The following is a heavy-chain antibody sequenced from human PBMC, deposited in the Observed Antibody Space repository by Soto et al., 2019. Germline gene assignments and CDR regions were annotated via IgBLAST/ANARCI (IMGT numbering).Heavy chain of an antibody. Sequence: PSETLSLTCTVSGGSISSGDYYWSWIRQPPGKGLEWIGYMHYSGSSYYNPSLKSRVTISVDTSKDQFSLKLSSVTAADTAVYYWARSLFNVNYAFDFWAQEILFTVSS. J-gene: IGHJ4*02. CDR3: ARSLFNVNYAFDF. CDR2: MHYSGSS. D-gene: IGHD4-4*01. CDR1: GGSISSGDYY. V-gene: IGHV4-30-4*01.